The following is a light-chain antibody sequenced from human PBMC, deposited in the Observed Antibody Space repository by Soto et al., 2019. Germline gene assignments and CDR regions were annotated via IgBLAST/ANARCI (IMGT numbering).Light chain of an antibody. V-gene: IGKV1-5*03. J-gene: IGKJ4*01. CDR1: QSISPW. Sequence: DIQMTQSPSTLSASVGDSVTITSRASQSISPWLAWYQQKPGKAPTLLIYKASSLEGGVPSRFSGSGSGTDFNITVSSLQPDDFAAYYCQQYNASPLTFGGGTAVEIK. CDR2: KAS. CDR3: QQYNASPLT.